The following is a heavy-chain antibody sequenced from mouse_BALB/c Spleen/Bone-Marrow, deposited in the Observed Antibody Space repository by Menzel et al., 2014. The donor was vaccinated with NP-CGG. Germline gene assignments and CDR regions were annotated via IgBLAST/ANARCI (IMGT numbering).Heavy chain of an antibody. Sequence: VHVKQSGPSLVKPSQTLSLTCSVTGDSITSGYWNWIRKFPGNKLEYMGYISYSGSTYYNPSLKNRISITRDTSKNQYYLQLNSVTTEDTATFYCARYNGNYFDYWCQGTTLTVSS. CDR3: ARYNGNYFDY. CDR1: GDSITSGY. V-gene: IGHV3-8*02. J-gene: IGHJ2*01. D-gene: IGHD2-1*01. CDR2: ISYSGST.